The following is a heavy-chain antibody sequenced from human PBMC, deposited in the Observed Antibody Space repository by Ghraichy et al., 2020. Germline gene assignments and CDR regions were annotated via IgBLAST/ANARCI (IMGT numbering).Heavy chain of an antibody. D-gene: IGHD3-10*01. CDR2: ISGSGGST. CDR3: AKDRPYGSGSYWSTNKVFDY. V-gene: IGHV3-23*01. J-gene: IGHJ4*02. CDR1: GFTFSSYA. Sequence: GGSLRLSCAASGFTFSSYAMSWVRQAPGKGLEWVSAISGSGGSTYYADSVKGRFTISRDNSKNTLYLQMNSLRAEDTAVYYCAKDRPYGSGSYWSTNKVFDYWGQGTLVTVSS.